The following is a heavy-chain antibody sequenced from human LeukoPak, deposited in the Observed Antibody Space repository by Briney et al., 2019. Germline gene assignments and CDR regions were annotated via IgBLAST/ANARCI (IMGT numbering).Heavy chain of an antibody. J-gene: IGHJ3*02. CDR3: AIQTPGIAASRSAEDAFDI. D-gene: IGHD6-13*01. Sequence: PETLSLTCTVARGSISSYYRSCIRQPAGKGLEWIGRIYTRGSPNFNPSLKSRVTMSVATSKNQCSLTLSSVTAADTAVYYCAIQTPGIAASRSAEDAFDIWGQRTMVTVSS. CDR2: IYTRGSP. CDR1: RGSISSYY. V-gene: IGHV4-4*07.